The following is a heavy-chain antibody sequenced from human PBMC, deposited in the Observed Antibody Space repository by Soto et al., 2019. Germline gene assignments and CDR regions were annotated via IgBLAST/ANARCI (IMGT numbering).Heavy chain of an antibody. D-gene: IGHD6-13*01. CDR3: ARGAFSSTWFVVDP. CDR1: GGSISGYY. J-gene: IGHJ5*02. V-gene: IGHV4-59*01. Sequence: QVQLQESGPGLVKPSETLSLTCTVSGGSISGYYWSWIRQPPGKGLEWIGYIYYSGSTNYNPSLKSRVTISVDMSKNPFSLKLSSVTAADTAVYYCARGAFSSTWFVVDPWGQGALVTVSS. CDR2: IYYSGST.